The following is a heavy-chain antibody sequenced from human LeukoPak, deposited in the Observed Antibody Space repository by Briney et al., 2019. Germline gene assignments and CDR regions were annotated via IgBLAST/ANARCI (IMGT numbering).Heavy chain of an antibody. J-gene: IGHJ4*02. V-gene: IGHV1-69*04. D-gene: IGHD3-22*01. CDR1: GGTFSSYA. CDR3: TRVLGNYYDSSGYYCFDY. Sequence: SVKVSCKASGGTFSSYAISWVRQAPGQGLEWMGRIIPILGIANYAQKFQGRVTITADKSTSTAYMELSSLRSEDTAVYYCTRVLGNYYDSSGYYCFDYWGQGTLVTVSS. CDR2: IIPILGIA.